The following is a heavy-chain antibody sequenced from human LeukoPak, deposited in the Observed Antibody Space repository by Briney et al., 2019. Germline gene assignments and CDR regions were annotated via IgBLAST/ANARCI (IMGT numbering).Heavy chain of an antibody. D-gene: IGHD6-13*01. J-gene: IGHJ5*02. Sequence: GRSLRLSCAAPGFTFSSYGMHWVRQAPGKGLEWVAVIWYDGSNKNYADSVKGRVPITRDNSKTTLSLQMNSLRAEDKAVYYCAKEGSGYSSSWENWFDTWGQGTLVTVSS. CDR2: IWYDGSNK. CDR1: GFTFSSYG. CDR3: AKEGSGYSSSWENWFDT. V-gene: IGHV3-33*06.